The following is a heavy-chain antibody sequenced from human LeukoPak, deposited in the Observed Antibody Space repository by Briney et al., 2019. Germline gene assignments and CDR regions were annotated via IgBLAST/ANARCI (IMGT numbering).Heavy chain of an antibody. Sequence: SKTLSLTCTVSGVSISSSYSYWGWIRQPPGMGLEWIGSIYYSGSTYYNPSLKSRVIISVDTSKNQFSLKLSSVTAADTAVYYCARDEGYSYGYVGYMDVWGKGTTVTVSS. CDR2: IYYSGST. J-gene: IGHJ6*03. CDR3: ARDEGYSYGYVGYMDV. V-gene: IGHV4-39*07. D-gene: IGHD5-18*01. CDR1: GVSISSSYSY.